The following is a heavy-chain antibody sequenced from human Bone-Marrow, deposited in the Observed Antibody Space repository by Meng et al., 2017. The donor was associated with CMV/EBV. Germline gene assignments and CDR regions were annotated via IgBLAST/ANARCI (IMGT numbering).Heavy chain of an antibody. D-gene: IGHD2-2*01. CDR1: GGSISSTSYY. J-gene: IGHJ4*02. CDR2: IYNTGST. CDR3: ARHGISTSSEYYFDY. V-gene: IGHV4-39*01. Sequence: SETLSLTCTVSGGSISSTSYYWGWIRQPPGKGLEWIGIIYNTGSTYYNPSLKSRVTISVDTPKNQFSPKLRSVAAADTAVYYCARHGISTSSEYYFDYWGQGTLVTVSS.